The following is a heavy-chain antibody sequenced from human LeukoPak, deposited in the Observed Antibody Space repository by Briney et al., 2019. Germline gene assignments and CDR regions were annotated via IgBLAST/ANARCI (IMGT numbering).Heavy chain of an antibody. J-gene: IGHJ4*02. CDR2: INHSGST. CDR1: GGSISSSSYY. D-gene: IGHD6-13*01. CDR3: ARTRPRSIAAAGIHGY. V-gene: IGHV4-39*07. Sequence: SETLSLTCTVSGGSISSSSYYWSWIRQPPGKGLEWIGEINHSGSTNYNPSLKSRVTISVDTSKNQFSLKLSSVTAADTAVYYCARTRPRSIAAAGIHGYWGQGTLVTVSS.